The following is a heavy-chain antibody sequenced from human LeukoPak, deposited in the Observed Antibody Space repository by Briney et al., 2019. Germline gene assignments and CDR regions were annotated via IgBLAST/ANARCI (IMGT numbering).Heavy chain of an antibody. CDR3: ARAEYSSSSGWGYYYYYMDV. D-gene: IGHD6-6*01. J-gene: IGHJ6*03. Sequence: PGRSLRLSCAASGFTFSSYAMHWVRQAPGKGLEWVAVISYDGSNKYYADSVKGRFTISRDNSKNTLYLQMNSLRAEDTAVYYCARAEYSSSSGWGYYYYYMDVWGKGTTVTVSS. CDR1: GFTFSSYA. CDR2: ISYDGSNK. V-gene: IGHV3-30*01.